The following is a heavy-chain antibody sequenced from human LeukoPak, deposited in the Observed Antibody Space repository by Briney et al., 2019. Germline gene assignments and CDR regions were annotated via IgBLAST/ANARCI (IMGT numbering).Heavy chain of an antibody. CDR1: GSTFTSSA. CDR2: IVVGSGNT. V-gene: IGHV1-58*01. J-gene: IGHJ4*02. D-gene: IGHD6-13*01. CDR3: AAHLLYSSSWYLEFDY. Sequence: ASVKVSCKASGSTFTSSAVQWVRQARGQRLEWIGWIVVGSGNTNYAQKFQERVTITRDMSTSTAYMELSSLRSEDTAVYYCAAHLLYSSSWYLEFDYWGQGTLVTVSS.